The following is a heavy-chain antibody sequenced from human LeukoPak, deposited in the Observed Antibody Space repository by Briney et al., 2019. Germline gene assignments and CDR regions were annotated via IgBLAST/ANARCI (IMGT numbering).Heavy chain of an antibody. V-gene: IGHV1-24*01. D-gene: IGHD3-10*01. CDR1: GSPLTEFS. Sequence: APVKFSCKVSGSPLTEFSMPWGRQAPGKGLEGMGGFDPEDGEIVYAQKLQGRVTMTEDTSTDTAYMELSSLRSEDTAVYYCATDESFGESHFDYWGQGTLVTVSS. CDR2: FDPEDGEI. J-gene: IGHJ4*02. CDR3: ATDESFGESHFDY.